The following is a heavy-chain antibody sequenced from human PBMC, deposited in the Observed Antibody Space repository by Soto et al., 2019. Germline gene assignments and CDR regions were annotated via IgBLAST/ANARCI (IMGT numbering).Heavy chain of an antibody. D-gene: IGHD3-22*01. CDR3: ARARYDSSGYVGAFDI. V-gene: IGHV1-2*04. J-gene: IGHJ3*02. CDR2: INPNSGGT. Sequence: GASVKVSCKASGYTFTGYYMHWVRQAPGQGLEWMGWINPNSGGTNYAQKFQGWVTMTRDTSIGTAYMELSRLRSDDTAVYYCARARYDSSGYVGAFDIWGQGTMVTVSS. CDR1: GYTFTGYY.